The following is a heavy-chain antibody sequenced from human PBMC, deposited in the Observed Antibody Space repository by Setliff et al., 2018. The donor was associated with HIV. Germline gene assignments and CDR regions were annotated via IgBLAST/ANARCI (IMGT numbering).Heavy chain of an antibody. CDR2: IYHSGTT. CDR3: ARASPGVAGTDY. V-gene: IGHV4-4*02. J-gene: IGHJ4*02. CDR1: GGSISSSNW. D-gene: IGHD6-19*01. Sequence: SETLSLTCAVSGGSISSSNWWSWVRQPPEKGLEWIGEIYHSGTTNYNPSLNSRVTISVDTSKNQFSLKLSSVTAADTAVYYCARASPGVAGTDYWGQGTLVTVSS.